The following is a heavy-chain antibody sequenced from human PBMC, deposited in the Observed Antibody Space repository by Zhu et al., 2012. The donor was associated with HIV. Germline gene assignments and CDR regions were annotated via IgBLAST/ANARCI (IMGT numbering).Heavy chain of an antibody. Sequence: QVQLQQWGAGLLKPSETLSLTCAVYGGSFSGYYWSWIRQSPGKGLEWIGEIDHGGSTDYSPSLKSRVTISVDRSKNQFSLKLTSVSAADTAVYYCARHSRYDIVTGWGHFDFWGQGNPGHRLL. J-gene: IGHJ4*01. V-gene: IGHV4-34*01. D-gene: IGHD3-9*01. CDR3: ARHSRYDIVTGWGHFDF. CDR2: IDHGGST. CDR1: GGSFSGYY.